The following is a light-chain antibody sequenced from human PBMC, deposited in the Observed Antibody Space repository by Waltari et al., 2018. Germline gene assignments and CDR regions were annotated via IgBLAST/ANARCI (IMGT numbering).Light chain of an antibody. J-gene: IGKJ2*01. CDR2: KAS. V-gene: IGKV1-39*01. Sequence: DIQMTQSPSSLSASVGDRVTITCRASHNINIFLNWYQQKPGEGPKLLIYKASFMEGGVPSRFSGSGSGTEFSLSISSLQPEDFVTYYCQQSYSVPYTFGQGTNLGI. CDR1: HNINIF. CDR3: QQSYSVPYT.